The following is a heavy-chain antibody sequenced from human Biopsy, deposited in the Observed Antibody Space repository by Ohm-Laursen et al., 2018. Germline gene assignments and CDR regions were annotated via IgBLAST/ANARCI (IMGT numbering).Heavy chain of an antibody. CDR3: ARGVLVTKYITAWYGLATYPKPSGFEYRGMDV. CDR1: GGSFNDYS. CDR2: IKQSGGT. D-gene: IGHD5-18*01. J-gene: IGHJ6*02. V-gene: IGHV4-34*01. Sequence: SETLSLTCAVSGGSFNDYSWTWIRRSPGKGLEWIGEIKQSGGTKYNPSLKSRVTISADTSKNQFSLKLTSVTAADTALYFCARGVLVTKYITAWYGLATYPKPSGFEYRGMDVWGQGTTVTVSS.